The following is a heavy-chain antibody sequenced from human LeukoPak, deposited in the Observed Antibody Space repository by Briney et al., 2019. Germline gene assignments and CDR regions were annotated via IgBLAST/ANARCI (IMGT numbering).Heavy chain of an antibody. Sequence: GGSLRLSCEASGFTFSNYGMFWVRQPPGKGLEWVAIISYDGSKKYHADSVQDRVTISRDNSKNTLYLQMNSLRAVDTAVYYCARSVVGRGSWFDPWGQGTLVTVSS. CDR1: GFTFSNYG. CDR2: ISYDGSKK. J-gene: IGHJ5*02. V-gene: IGHV3-30*05. CDR3: ARSVVGRGSWFDP. D-gene: IGHD1-26*01.